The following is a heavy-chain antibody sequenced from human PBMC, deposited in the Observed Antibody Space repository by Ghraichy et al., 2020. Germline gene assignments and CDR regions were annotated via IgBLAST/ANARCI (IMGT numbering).Heavy chain of an antibody. CDR1: GFTFSESW. Sequence: GGSLRLSCAASGFTFSESWMHWVRQAPEKGLVWVSLISSDGRSTYYADSVKGRFTISRDNAKNTLYLQMNSLRAEDTAVYYCAKELPLNLYGNEYFHYWGQGSLVTVSS. CDR2: ISSDGRST. CDR3: AKELPLNLYGNEYFHY. J-gene: IGHJ1*01. V-gene: IGHV3-74*01. D-gene: IGHD2-8*01.